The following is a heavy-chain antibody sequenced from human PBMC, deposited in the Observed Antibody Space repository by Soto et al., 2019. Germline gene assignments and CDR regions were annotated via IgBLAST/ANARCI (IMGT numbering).Heavy chain of an antibody. Sequence: QVQLVQSGAEVKKPGASVKVSCKASGYTFTSYDINWVRQAPGQGLEWMGWMTPNSGNTGYAQKFQGRVTRTRNTSIITAYMELSCLRPEHTAGYYCARVRRYYDTSVYDLGYYYYYGMDFWSQVSTFAVSS. D-gene: IGHD3-22*01. CDR1: GYTFTSYD. J-gene: IGHJ6*02. CDR3: ARVRRYYDTSVYDLGYYYYYGMDF. V-gene: IGHV1-8*01. CDR2: MTPNSGNT.